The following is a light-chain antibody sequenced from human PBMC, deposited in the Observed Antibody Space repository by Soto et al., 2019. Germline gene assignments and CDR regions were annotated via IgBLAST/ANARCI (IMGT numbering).Light chain of an antibody. CDR2: DAS. J-gene: IGKJ1*01. Sequence: EVVMTQSPATLSLSPGDRAVLSCRASQSVSRSLTWYQHKPGQAPRLLIYDASTRATGIPRRFSGSGSGTEFTLTISSLQPDDFATYYCQQYNSYSFGQGTKVDIK. CDR1: QSVSRS. CDR3: QQYNSYS. V-gene: IGKV3D-15*01.